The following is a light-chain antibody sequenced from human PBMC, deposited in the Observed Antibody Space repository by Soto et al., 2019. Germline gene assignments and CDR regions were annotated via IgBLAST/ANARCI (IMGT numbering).Light chain of an antibody. CDR2: EVS. V-gene: IGLV2-14*01. CDR3: SSYTSSSTVV. CDR1: SSDIGAYNY. J-gene: IGLJ2*01. Sequence: QSALTQPASVSGSPGHSITVSGTGTSSDIGAYNYVSWYQHHPGKAPKLRIYEVSHRPSGVSNRFSGSKSDNTASLTISGLQAEDEADYYCSSYTSSSTVVFGGGTKLTVL.